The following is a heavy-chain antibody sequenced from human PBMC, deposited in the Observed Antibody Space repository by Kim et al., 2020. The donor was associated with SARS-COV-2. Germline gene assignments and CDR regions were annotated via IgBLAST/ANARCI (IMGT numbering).Heavy chain of an antibody. CDR2: IFGSGSGT. CDR1: EFTFRNSA. Sequence: GGSLRLSCAASEFTFRNSAMSWVRQAPGKGLQWVAGIFGSGSGTYYADSVKGRFSISRDNSQSTLFLQMDNLRAEDTAVYYCARHLQVTTVAFYWYFYLWGRGTLVTVSS. D-gene: IGHD3-3*02. V-gene: IGHV3-23*01. J-gene: IGHJ2*01. CDR3: ARHLQVTTVAFYWYFYL.